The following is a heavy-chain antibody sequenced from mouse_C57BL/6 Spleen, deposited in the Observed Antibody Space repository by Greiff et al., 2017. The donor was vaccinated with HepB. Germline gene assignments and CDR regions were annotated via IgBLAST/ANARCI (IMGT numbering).Heavy chain of an antibody. J-gene: IGHJ3*01. CDR3: ARRDYDYDVNAY. CDR1: GYTFTSYW. CDR2: IHPNSGST. V-gene: IGHV1-64*01. Sequence: VQLQQPGAELVKPGASVKLSCKASGYTFTSYWMHWVKQRPGQGLEWIGMIHPNSGSTNYNEKFKSKATLTVDKSSSTAYMQLSSLTSEDSAVYYCARRDYDYDVNAYWGQGTLVTVSA. D-gene: IGHD2-4*01.